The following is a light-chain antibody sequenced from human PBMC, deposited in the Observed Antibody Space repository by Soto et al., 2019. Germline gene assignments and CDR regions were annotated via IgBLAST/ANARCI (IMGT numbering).Light chain of an antibody. CDR3: ISYTSSSTWV. J-gene: IGLJ3*02. Sequence: QSVLTQPASVSGSPGQSITISCTGTSSDVGGYNYVSWYQQHPGKAPKLMIYEVSNRPSGVSDRFSGSRSGNTASLTIAGLQAEDESDYYCISYTSSSTWVVGGGTKVTVL. CDR2: EVS. CDR1: SSDVGGYNY. V-gene: IGLV2-14*01.